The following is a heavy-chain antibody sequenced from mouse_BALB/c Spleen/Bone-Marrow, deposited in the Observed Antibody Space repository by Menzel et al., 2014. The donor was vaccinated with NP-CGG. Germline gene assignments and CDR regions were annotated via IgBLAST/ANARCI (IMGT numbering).Heavy chain of an antibody. CDR1: GYIFTSYV. D-gene: IGHD2-3*01. CDR2: INPYNDVT. Sequence: QLQESGPELAKPGTSVKMFCEASGYIFTSYVMDWVKQKPGEGLEWMGYINPYNDVTNYNEKFKGKATLTSDKSSSTAYMEVNRMTSEDSAVYCCAREGWLLRFEHWGHGTTRTGSS. CDR3: AREGWLLRFEH. V-gene: IGHV1-14*01. J-gene: IGHJ2*01.